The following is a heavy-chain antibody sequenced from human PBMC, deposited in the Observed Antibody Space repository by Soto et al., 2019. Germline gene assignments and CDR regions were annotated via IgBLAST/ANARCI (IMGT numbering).Heavy chain of an antibody. J-gene: IGHJ2*01. CDR1: GEPLTSYG. V-gene: IGHV1-18*01. Sequence: ALVNVSCEASGEPLTSYGSVWLRQTPGQGPQRMGWISACIXNTNDAQKRQGGVTMATDTSTSIAYMELRSLRSDDTAVYYCARVELRSGYFTYWYLDLWGRGTLVTVSS. D-gene: IGHD3-3*01. CDR2: ISACIXNT. CDR3: ARVELRSGYFTYWYLDL.